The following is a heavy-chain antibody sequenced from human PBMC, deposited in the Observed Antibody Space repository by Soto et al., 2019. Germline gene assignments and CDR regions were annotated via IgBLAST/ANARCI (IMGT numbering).Heavy chain of an antibody. D-gene: IGHD3-22*01. CDR3: ARGLIYYDSSGYYYYYGMDV. J-gene: IGHJ6*02. Sequence: ASETLSLTCAVYGGSFSGYYWSWIRQPPGKGLEWIGEINHSGSTNYNPSLKSRVTISVDTSKNQFSLKLSSVTAADTAVYYCARGLIYYDSSGYYYYYGMDVWGQGTTVTSP. CDR2: INHSGST. CDR1: GGSFSGYY. V-gene: IGHV4-34*01.